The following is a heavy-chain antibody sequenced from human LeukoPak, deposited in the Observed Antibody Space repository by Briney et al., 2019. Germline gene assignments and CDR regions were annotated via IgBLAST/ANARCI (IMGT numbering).Heavy chain of an antibody. CDR1: GYTFTSYG. D-gene: IGHD3-10*01. J-gene: IGHJ6*02. CDR2: ISAYNGNT. CDR3: AYGKAGYYYGMDV. Sequence: ASVRVSCKASGYTFTSYGISWVRQAPGQGLEWMGWISAYNGNTNYAKKLQGRVTMTTDTSTSTAYMELRSLRSDDTAVYYCAYGKAGYYYGMDVWGQGTTVTVSS. V-gene: IGHV1-18*01.